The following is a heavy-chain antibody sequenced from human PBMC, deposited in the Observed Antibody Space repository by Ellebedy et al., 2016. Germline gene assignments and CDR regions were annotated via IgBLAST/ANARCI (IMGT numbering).Heavy chain of an antibody. CDR3: ARANSDCYHCFDY. CDR2: ISSSSSTI. D-gene: IGHD2-21*02. CDR1: GFTFSSYS. Sequence: GGSLRLSCAASGFTFSSYSMNWVRQAPGKGLEWVSYISSSSSTIYYADSVKGRFTISRDNAKNSLYLQMNSLRAEDTAVYYCARANSDCYHCFDYWGQGTLVTVSS. J-gene: IGHJ4*02. V-gene: IGHV3-48*01.